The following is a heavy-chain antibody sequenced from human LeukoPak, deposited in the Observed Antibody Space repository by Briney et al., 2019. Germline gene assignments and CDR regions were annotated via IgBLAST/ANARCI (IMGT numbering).Heavy chain of an antibody. CDR1: GYTFTSYG. V-gene: IGHV1-18*01. CDR3: ASREVTSIYYYYYYMDV. CDR2: ISAYNGNT. J-gene: IGHJ6*03. D-gene: IGHD4-11*01. Sequence: GASVKVSCKASGYTFTSYGISWVRQAPGQGLEWMGWISAYNGNTNYAQKLQGRVTMTTDTSTSTAYMELRSLRSDDTAVYYCASREVTSIYYYYYYMDVWGKGTTVTVSS.